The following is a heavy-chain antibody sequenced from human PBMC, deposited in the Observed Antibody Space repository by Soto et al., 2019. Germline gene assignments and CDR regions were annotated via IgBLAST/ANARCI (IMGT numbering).Heavy chain of an antibody. V-gene: IGHV1-2*04. Sequence: ASVKVSCKASGYTFTGYYMHWVRQAPGQGLEWMGWINPNSGATNYAQKFQGWVTMTRDTSISTAYMELSRLRSDDTAVYYCARLNSSSWFPAGYFDYWGQGTLVTVSS. D-gene: IGHD6-13*01. CDR1: GYTFTGYY. CDR3: ARLNSSSWFPAGYFDY. J-gene: IGHJ4*02. CDR2: INPNSGAT.